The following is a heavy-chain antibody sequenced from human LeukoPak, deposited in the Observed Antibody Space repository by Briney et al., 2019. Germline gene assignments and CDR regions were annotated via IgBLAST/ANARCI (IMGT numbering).Heavy chain of an antibody. CDR2: MNPDTGNT. D-gene: IGHD3-3*01. Sequence: RASVKVSCKASGYTFTSYDINWVRQATGQGLEWMGWMNPDTGNTGYAQKFQGRVTMTRNTSISTAYMELSSLRSEDTAVYYCARVAFSTDFWSGKRSSTGWYFDLWGRGTLVTVSS. CDR1: GYTFTSYD. V-gene: IGHV1-8*01. J-gene: IGHJ2*01. CDR3: ARVAFSTDFWSGKRSSTGWYFDL.